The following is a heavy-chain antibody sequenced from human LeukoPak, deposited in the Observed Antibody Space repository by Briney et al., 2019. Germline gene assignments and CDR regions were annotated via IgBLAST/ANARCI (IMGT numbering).Heavy chain of an antibody. CDR1: GLTLSNDW. Sequence: PGGSLRLSCAASGLTLSNDWTHWVRQAPGKGLVWVSRISSDGTNTLYADSVKGRFTISRDNARNTLHLQMNSLRADDTAVYYCVVGGGIYWGQGTLVTVS. D-gene: IGHD1-26*01. CDR3: VVGGGIY. J-gene: IGHJ4*02. V-gene: IGHV3-74*03. CDR2: ISSDGTNT.